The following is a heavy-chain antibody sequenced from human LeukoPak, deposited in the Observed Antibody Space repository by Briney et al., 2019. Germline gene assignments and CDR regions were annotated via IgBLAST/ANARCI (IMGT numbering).Heavy chain of an antibody. V-gene: IGHV4-59*11. CDR3: ARAPIGGLFDY. CDR1: GGSISSHY. D-gene: IGHD3/OR15-3a*01. CDR2: IYYSGST. J-gene: IGHJ4*02. Sequence: SETLSLTCTVSGGSISSHYWSWIRQPPGKGLEWIGYIYYSGSTNYNPSLKSRVTISVDTSKNQFSLKLSSVTAADTAVYYCARAPIGGLFDYWGQGTLVTVSS.